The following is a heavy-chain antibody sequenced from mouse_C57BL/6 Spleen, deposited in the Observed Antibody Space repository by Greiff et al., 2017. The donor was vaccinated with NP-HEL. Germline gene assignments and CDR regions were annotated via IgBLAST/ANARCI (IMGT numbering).Heavy chain of an antibody. Sequence: VKLMESGAELAKPGASVKLSCKASGYTFTSYWMHWVNQRPGQGLEWIGYINPSSGYTKYNQKFKDKATLTADKSSSTASMQLSSLTYEDAAGYYCVLTTVVAADYWGQGTTLTVSS. CDR3: VLTTVVAADY. CDR1: GYTFTSYW. V-gene: IGHV1-7*01. D-gene: IGHD1-1*01. CDR2: INPSSGYT. J-gene: IGHJ2*01.